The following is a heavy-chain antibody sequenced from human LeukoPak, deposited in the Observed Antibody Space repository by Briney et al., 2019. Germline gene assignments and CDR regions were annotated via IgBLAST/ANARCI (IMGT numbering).Heavy chain of an antibody. CDR3: ATDRGVVNYFDY. V-gene: IGHV1-24*01. CDR2: FDPEDGET. CDR1: GYTLTELS. D-gene: IGHD3-3*01. Sequence: ASVKVSCKVSGYTLTELSMHWVRQAPGKGLEWMGGFDPEDGETIYAQKFQGRVTMTEDTSTDTAYMELSSLRSEDTAVYYCATDRGVVNYFDYWGQGTLVTVSS. J-gene: IGHJ4*02.